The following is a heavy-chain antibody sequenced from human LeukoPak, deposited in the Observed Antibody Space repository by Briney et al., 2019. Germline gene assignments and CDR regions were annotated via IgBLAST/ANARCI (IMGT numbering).Heavy chain of an antibody. J-gene: IGHJ5*02. CDR1: GFTFSNYA. V-gene: IGHV3-30*04. CDR3: ARSTGDFDP. CDR2: ISDAARNQ. Sequence: GRSLRLSCAASGFTFSNYAMHWVRQAPGKGLEWVATISDAARNQYYAASVKGRFSISRDNSKNTLFLQMNSLRPEDTAVYYCARSTGDFDPWGQGTWSPSPQ. D-gene: IGHD3-9*01.